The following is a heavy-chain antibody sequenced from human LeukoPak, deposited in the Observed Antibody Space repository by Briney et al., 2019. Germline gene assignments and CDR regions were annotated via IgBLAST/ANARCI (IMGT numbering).Heavy chain of an antibody. CDR3: ARTSIYYDSSGYRS. Sequence: PPETLSPTCAVYGGSFTGYYCSWILHPPGKGREWIGEINHSGSTNYNPPRKSRVTISVVTSKNQFSLKLSSVTGADTAVYYCARTSIYYDSSGYRSWGQGALVTVSS. CDR1: GGSFTGYY. V-gene: IGHV4-34*01. J-gene: IGHJ5*02. CDR2: INHSGST. D-gene: IGHD3-22*01.